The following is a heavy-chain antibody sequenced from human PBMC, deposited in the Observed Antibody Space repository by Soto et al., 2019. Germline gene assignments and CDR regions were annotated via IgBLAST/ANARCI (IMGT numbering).Heavy chain of an antibody. J-gene: IGHJ4*02. D-gene: IGHD6-19*01. CDR2: TYYRSNWRH. Sequence: SQTLSLTCAISGDSVSSNTAAWNWIRSSPSRGLEWLGRTYYRSNWRHDYAVSVKSRITVNPDTSKNHFSLQLNSVTPDDTAVYYCARGVAGSGFDLWGQGTLVTSPQ. CDR1: GDSVSSNTAA. V-gene: IGHV6-1*01. CDR3: ARGVAGSGFDL.